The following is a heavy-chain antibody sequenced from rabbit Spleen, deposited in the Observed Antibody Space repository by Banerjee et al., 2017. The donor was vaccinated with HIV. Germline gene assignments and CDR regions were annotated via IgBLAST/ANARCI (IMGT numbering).Heavy chain of an antibody. CDR2: ISTVGSA. D-gene: IGHD1-1*01. Sequence: QSLEESGGDLVKPEGSLTLTCTASGIDFSTYGITWVRQAPGKGLEYIGLISTVGSAYYSSWASGRFTISKTSSTTVTLQMTSLTAADTATYFCARGSPTWLDIWGPGTLVTVS. CDR1: GIDFSTYG. V-gene: IGHV1S44*01. CDR3: ARGSPTWLDI. J-gene: IGHJ6*01.